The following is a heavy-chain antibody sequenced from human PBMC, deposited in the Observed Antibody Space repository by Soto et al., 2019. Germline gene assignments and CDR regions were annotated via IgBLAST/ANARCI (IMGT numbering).Heavy chain of an antibody. J-gene: IGHJ5*02. CDR1: GGTISSTDW. Sequence: ASETKSLTCVVSGGTISSTDWWSWVRQPPGKRREWIGEIYHNGSTTYNPSLKSRLTISLDTSKNQFSLKLSSVTAADTAVYYCARSVFPWGQGTLVTVSS. V-gene: IGHV4-4*02. CDR3: ARSVFP. CDR2: IYHNGST.